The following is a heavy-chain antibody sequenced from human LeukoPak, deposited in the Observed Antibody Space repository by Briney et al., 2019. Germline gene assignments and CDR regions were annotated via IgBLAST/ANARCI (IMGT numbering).Heavy chain of an antibody. CDR2: ISGSGFTT. CDR3: AKGRSRDYSSGWYFDS. Sequence: GGSLRLSCAASGFTFGNCALNWVRQTPGKGLEWVSGISGSGFTTYYADSLKGRFTISRDNSKNTLYLQMNSLRAEDTAVYYCAKGRSRDYSSGWYFDSWGQGTLVTVSS. J-gene: IGHJ4*02. CDR1: GFTFGNCA. D-gene: IGHD6-19*01. V-gene: IGHV3-23*01.